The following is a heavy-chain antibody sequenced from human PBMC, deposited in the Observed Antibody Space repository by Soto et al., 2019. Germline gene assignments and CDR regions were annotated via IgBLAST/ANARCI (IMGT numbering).Heavy chain of an antibody. Sequence: GESLKISCKGSDYGFAVYWIAWVRQMPGKGLEWMGIIYPGDSDTRYSPSFQGQVTISADKSISTAYLQWSSLKASDTAMYYCASPINYYGSGSYVGAAFDIWGQGTMVTVSS. CDR3: ASPINYYGSGSYVGAAFDI. CDR1: DYGFAVYW. CDR2: IYPGDSDT. J-gene: IGHJ3*02. D-gene: IGHD3-10*01. V-gene: IGHV5-51*01.